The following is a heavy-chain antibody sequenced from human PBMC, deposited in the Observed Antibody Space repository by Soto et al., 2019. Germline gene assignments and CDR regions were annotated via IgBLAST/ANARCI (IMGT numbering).Heavy chain of an antibody. J-gene: IGHJ3*02. D-gene: IGHD6-13*01. V-gene: IGHV3-74*01. CDR1: GFTFSSYW. CDR3: AREESSSWYPFDI. Sequence: GGSLRLSCAASGFTFSSYWMHWVRQAPGKGLVWVSRINSDGSSTSYADSVKGRFTISRDNAKNTLYLQMNSLRAEDTAVYYCAREESSSWYPFDIWGQGTMVTVSS. CDR2: INSDGSST.